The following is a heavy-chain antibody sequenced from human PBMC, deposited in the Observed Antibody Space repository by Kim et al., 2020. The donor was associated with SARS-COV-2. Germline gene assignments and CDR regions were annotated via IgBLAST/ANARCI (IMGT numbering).Heavy chain of an antibody. CDR2: MNPNSGNT. J-gene: IGHJ4*02. CDR3: AYCSGVRCLHFDN. CDR1: GYTFTSYD. V-gene: IGHV1-8*01. D-gene: IGHD2-15*01. Sequence: ASVKVSCKASGYTFTSYDINWVRQATGQGLEWMGWMNPNSGNTGYAQNFQGRVTMTRNTSITTAYMELSSLRSEDTAVYFCAYCSGVRCLHFDNWGQGTLVTVSS.